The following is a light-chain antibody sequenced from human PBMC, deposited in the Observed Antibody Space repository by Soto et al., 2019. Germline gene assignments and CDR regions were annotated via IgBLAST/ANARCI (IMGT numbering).Light chain of an antibody. CDR2: SAS. CDR3: QRYNTVPAT. Sequence: DIQMTQSPPSLSASVGDRVTITCRASQGIGNSLAWYQQKPGTVPKLLIYSASTLQSGVPSRFSGSGSGTDFTLTISSLQPEDGAAYYCQRYNTVPATFGQGTRLEIK. CDR1: QGIGNS. V-gene: IGKV1-27*01. J-gene: IGKJ5*01.